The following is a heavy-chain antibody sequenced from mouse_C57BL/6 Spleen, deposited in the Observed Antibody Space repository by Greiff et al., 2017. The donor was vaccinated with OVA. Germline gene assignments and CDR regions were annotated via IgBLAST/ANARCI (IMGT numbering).Heavy chain of an antibody. CDR1: GFSLTSYG. D-gene: IGHD2-1*01. CDR3: ARSRGNYDWYFDV. CDR2: IWSDGST. J-gene: IGHJ1*03. V-gene: IGHV2-6*03. Sequence: VQLQQSGPGLVAPSQSLSITCTVSGFSLTSYGVHWVRQPPGKGLEWLVVIWSDGSTTYNSALKSRLSISKDNSKSQVFLKMNSLQTDDTAMYYCARSRGNYDWYFDVWGTGTTVTVSS.